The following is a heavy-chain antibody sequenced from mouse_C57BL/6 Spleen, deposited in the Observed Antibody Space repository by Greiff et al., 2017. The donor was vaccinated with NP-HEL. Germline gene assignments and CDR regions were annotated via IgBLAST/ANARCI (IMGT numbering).Heavy chain of an antibody. CDR2: IYPGDGDT. CDR3: EITTVVATRYFDV. D-gene: IGHD1-1*01. CDR1: GYAFSSSW. Sequence: VQLQQSGPELVKPGASVKISCKASGYAFSSSWMNWVKQRPGKGLEWIGRIYPGDGDTNYNGKFKGKATLTADKSSSTAYRQLSSLTSEDSAVYFCEITTVVATRYFDVWGTGTTVTVSS. V-gene: IGHV1-82*01. J-gene: IGHJ1*03.